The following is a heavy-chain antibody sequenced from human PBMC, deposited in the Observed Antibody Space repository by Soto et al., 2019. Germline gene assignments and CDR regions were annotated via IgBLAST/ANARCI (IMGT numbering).Heavy chain of an antibody. D-gene: IGHD2-2*01. CDR1: GFTFSNAW. Sequence: GGSLRLSCTVSGFTFSNAWMTWVRQAPGKGLEWVGRIKSKTDDGTTDYAAPVKGRFTISRDDSRNTLYLQMNSLKTEDTAVYYCXTDSSSWAYYYYYGMDVWGPGTTVTVSS. CDR2: IKSKTDDGTT. CDR3: XTDSSSWAYYYYYGMDV. V-gene: IGHV3-15*01. J-gene: IGHJ6*02.